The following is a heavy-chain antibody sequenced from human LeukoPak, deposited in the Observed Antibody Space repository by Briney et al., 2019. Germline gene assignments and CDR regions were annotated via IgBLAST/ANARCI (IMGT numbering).Heavy chain of an antibody. V-gene: IGHV3-23*01. D-gene: IGHD2-2*01. CDR1: EFTFSSYA. J-gene: IGHJ4*02. Sequence: GGSLRLSCAASEFTFSSYAMSWVRQAPGKGLEWVSAISDSGGSTYYADSVKGRFTVSRDNSKNTMYLQMNSLRAVDTAVYYCAKDRRACSSSSCYYRFDYWGQGTLVTVSS. CDR2: ISDSGGST. CDR3: AKDRRACSSSSCYYRFDY.